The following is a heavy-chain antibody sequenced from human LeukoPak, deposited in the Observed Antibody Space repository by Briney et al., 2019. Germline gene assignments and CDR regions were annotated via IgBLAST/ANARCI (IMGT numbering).Heavy chain of an antibody. Sequence: SQTLSLSCSVSGASMTSGKSYWSWIRQPAGKRPEFVGRMYSSGTTNYNPSLRSRVTISVDTSKNLFTLNLTSVTAADTAVYYCARDEWRHGFDHWGPGTLVTVSS. CDR2: MYSSGTT. V-gene: IGHV4-61*02. CDR3: ARDEWRHGFDH. CDR1: GASMTSGKSY. D-gene: IGHD5-18*01. J-gene: IGHJ4*02.